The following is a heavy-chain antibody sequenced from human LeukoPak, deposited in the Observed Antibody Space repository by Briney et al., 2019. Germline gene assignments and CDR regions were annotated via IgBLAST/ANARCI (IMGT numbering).Heavy chain of an antibody. CDR3: AKDISGYSGYGHYFDY. J-gene: IGHJ4*02. CDR2: ISWNSGSI. V-gene: IGHV3-9*01. D-gene: IGHD5-12*01. Sequence: GGSLRLSCAASGFTFDDYAMHWVRQAPGKGLEWVSGISWNSGSIGYADSVKGRFTISRDNAKNSLYLQMNSLRAEDTALYYCAKDISGYSGYGHYFDYWGQGTLVTVSS. CDR1: GFTFDDYA.